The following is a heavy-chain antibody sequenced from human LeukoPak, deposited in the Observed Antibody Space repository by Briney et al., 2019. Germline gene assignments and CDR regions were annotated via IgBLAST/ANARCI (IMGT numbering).Heavy chain of an antibody. CDR1: GFTFSSYS. CDR2: ISSSSSTI. J-gene: IGHJ6*03. Sequence: GGSLRLSCAASGFTFSSYSMNWVRQAPGKGLEWVSYISSSSSTIYYADSVKGRFTISRDKSKNTLYLQMNSLRAEDTAVYYCAREAVAGLYYYYYMDVWGKGTTVTISS. V-gene: IGHV3-48*01. CDR3: AREAVAGLYYYYYMDV. D-gene: IGHD6-19*01.